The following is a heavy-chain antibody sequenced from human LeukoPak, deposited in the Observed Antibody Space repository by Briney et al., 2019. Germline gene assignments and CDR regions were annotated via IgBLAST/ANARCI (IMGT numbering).Heavy chain of an antibody. CDR3: AKGHTIEGMYSNGWYGSPYCDY. CDR2: ISVRGDST. J-gene: IGHJ4*02. D-gene: IGHD6-19*01. CDR1: GFTFRNFA. V-gene: IGHV3-23*01. Sequence: GGSLRLSCAASGFTFRNFAMSWVRRTPGKGLEWVSTISVRGDSTYYADSVKGRFTISRDNSKNTLILQMDGLRADDTALYYCAKGHTIEGMYSNGWYGSPYCDYWGQGTLVTVSS.